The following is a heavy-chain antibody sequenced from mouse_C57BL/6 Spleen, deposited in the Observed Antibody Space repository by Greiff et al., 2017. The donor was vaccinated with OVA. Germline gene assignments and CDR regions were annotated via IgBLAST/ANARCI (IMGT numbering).Heavy chain of an antibody. CDR1: GYSITSGYY. J-gene: IGHJ4*01. V-gene: IGHV3-6*01. CDR2: ISYDGSN. CDR3: ARDLMKGDAMDY. Sequence: DVQLQESGPGLVKPSQSLSLTCSVTGYSITSGYYWNWIRQFPGNKLEWMGYISYDGSNNYNPSLKNRISITRDTSKNQFFLKLNSVTTEDTATYDCARDLMKGDAMDYWGQGTSVTVSS.